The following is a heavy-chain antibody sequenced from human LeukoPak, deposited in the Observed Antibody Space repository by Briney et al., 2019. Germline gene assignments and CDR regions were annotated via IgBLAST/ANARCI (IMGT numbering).Heavy chain of an antibody. J-gene: IGHJ6*03. Sequence: SVKDSCKASGGTFSSYAISWVRQAPGQGLEWMGGIIPISVTANYAQKFQGRVTITADESTSTAYMELSSLRSEDTAVYYCARAYHDSSGYSYYYYYMDVWGKGTTVTISS. CDR3: ARAYHDSSGYSYYYYYMDV. V-gene: IGHV1-69*13. CDR2: IIPISVTA. CDR1: GGTFSSYA. D-gene: IGHD3-22*01.